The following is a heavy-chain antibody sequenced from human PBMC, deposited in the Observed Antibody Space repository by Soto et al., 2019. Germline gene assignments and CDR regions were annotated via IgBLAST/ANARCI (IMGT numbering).Heavy chain of an antibody. CDR2: IKQDGSEK. V-gene: IGHV3-7*03. D-gene: IGHD6-6*01. Sequence: GGSLRLSCAASGFTFSSYWMSWVRQAPGKGLEWVANIKQDGSEKYYVDSVKGRFTISRDNAKNSLYLQMNSLRAEDTAVYYCERVRLADRRPFFDHWGQGTLVTVSS. J-gene: IGHJ4*02. CDR3: ERVRLADRRPFFDH. CDR1: GFTFSSYW.